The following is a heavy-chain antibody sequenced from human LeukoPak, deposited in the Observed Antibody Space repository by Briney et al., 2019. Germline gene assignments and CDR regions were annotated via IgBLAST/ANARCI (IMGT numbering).Heavy chain of an antibody. D-gene: IGHD5-12*01. CDR2: IRSSSET. CDR3: ARDAGNSGYGCDL. V-gene: IGHV3-48*01. J-gene: IGHJ5*02. CDR1: GFTFSSSA. Sequence: GGSLRLSCAASGFTFSSSAMSWVRQAPGKGLEWVSHIRSSSETFYADSVKGRFTISRDNARNSLYLQMNNLRGEDTAIYYCARDAGNSGYGCDLWGQGTLVTVSS.